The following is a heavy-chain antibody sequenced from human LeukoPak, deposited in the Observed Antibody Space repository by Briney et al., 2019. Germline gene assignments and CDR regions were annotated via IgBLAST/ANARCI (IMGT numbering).Heavy chain of an antibody. CDR2: INYSGST. V-gene: IGHV4-39*07. CDR3: ARGYCSGGSCYSSYYYSYMDV. D-gene: IGHD2-15*01. CDR1: GGSISSYY. J-gene: IGHJ6*03. Sequence: SETLSLTCTVSGGSISSYYWSWIRQPPGKGLEWIGSINYSGSTYYNPSLKSRVTISVDRSKNQFSLKPSSVTAADTAMYYCARGYCSGGSCYSSYYYSYMDVWGKGTTVTVSS.